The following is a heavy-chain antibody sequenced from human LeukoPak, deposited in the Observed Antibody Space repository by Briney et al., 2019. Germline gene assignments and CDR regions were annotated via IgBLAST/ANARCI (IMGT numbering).Heavy chain of an antibody. CDR2: IYHSGST. Sequence: SETLSLTCAVSGYPISSGYYWGWIRQPPGKGLEWIGSIYHSGSTYYNPSLRSRVTISVDTSKNQFSLKLSSVTAADTAVYYCAISGWDFDYRGQGTLVTVSS. CDR1: GYPISSGYY. D-gene: IGHD6-25*01. V-gene: IGHV4-38-2*01. CDR3: AISGWDFDY. J-gene: IGHJ4*02.